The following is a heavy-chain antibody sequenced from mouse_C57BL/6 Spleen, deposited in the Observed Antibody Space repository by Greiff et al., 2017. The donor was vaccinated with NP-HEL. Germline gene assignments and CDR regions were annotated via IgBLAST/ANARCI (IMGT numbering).Heavy chain of an antibody. V-gene: IGHV2-2*01. CDR3: ARNALDY. J-gene: IGHJ2*01. CDR2: IWSGGST. Sequence: VKLQESGPGLVQPSQSLSITCTVSGFSLTSYGVHWVRQSPGKGLEWLGVIWSGGSTDYNAAFISRRSISKDNSKSQVFFKMNSLQADDTAIYYCARNALDYWGQGTTLTVSS. CDR1: GFSLTSYG.